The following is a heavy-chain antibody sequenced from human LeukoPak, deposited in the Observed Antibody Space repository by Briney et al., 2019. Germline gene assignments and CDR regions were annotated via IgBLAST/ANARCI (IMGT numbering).Heavy chain of an antibody. CDR3: AKFRGYSYGPIGY. J-gene: IGHJ4*02. D-gene: IGHD5-18*01. Sequence: GGTLRLSCAASGFTFSTYDMSWVRQAPGKGLEWVSAISGSGGSTFYADSVKGRFTISRDNSKNTLYLQMNSLRAEDTAVYYCAKFRGYSYGPIGYWGQGALVTVSS. CDR1: GFTFSTYD. CDR2: ISGSGGST. V-gene: IGHV3-23*01.